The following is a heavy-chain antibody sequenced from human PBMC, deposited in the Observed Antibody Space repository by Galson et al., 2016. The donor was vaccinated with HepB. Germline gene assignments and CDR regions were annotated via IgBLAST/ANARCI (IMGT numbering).Heavy chain of an antibody. D-gene: IGHD4/OR15-4a*01. CDR1: GFIFTNYA. V-gene: IGHV3-64D*09. J-gene: IGHJ4*02. Sequence: SLRLSCAATGFIFTNYALHWVRQAPGKGLESVSVISHDGATTYYADSVKGRFMISRDNSENTLFLQMSSLRVEDTAVYYCVKTGATPTTNFDSWGQGTLVIVSS. CDR3: VKTGATPTTNFDS. CDR2: ISHDGATT.